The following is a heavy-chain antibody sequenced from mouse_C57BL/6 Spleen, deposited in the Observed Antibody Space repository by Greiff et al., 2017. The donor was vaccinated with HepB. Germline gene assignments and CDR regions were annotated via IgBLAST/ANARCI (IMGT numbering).Heavy chain of an antibody. J-gene: IGHJ4*01. V-gene: IGHV1-52*01. CDR3: ARETAQAHYYAMDY. CDR1: GYTFTSYW. D-gene: IGHD3-2*02. CDR2: IDPSDSET. Sequence: QVHVKQPGAELVRPGSSVKLSCKASGYTFTSYWMHWVKQRPIQGLEWIGNIDPSDSETHYNQKFKEKATLTVDKSSSTAYMQLSSLTSEDSAVYYCARETAQAHYYAMDYWGQGTSVTVSS.